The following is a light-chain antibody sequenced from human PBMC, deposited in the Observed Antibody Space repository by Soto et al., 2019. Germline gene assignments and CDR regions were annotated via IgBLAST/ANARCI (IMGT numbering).Light chain of an antibody. V-gene: IGKV3-11*01. CDR3: QHRSIWPVS. J-gene: IGKJ5*01. CDR1: QSVSSN. Sequence: EVVMTQSPATLSVSPGERATLSCRASQSVSSNLAWYQHKPGQAPRLLIYAASSRATGSPDRFSGGGSGTDFTLTISSLEPEDFAVYYCQHRSIWPVSFGQGTRLEIK. CDR2: AAS.